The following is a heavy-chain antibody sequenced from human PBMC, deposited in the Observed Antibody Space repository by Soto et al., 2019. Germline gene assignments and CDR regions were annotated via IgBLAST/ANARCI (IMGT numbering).Heavy chain of an antibody. Sequence: QVQLVQSGAAVKKPGSSVKVSCKASGGTFNNNGVTWVRQAPGQGLEWIGGLIPIFGTASYARTVQGRVRLFADEYTSTAYLGLTSLRSEDTAVYYCAIYRMHFDSSGYSGSLLFDPWGQGTLVSVSP. CDR2: LIPIFGTA. CDR3: AIYRMHFDSSGYSGSLLFDP. V-gene: IGHV1-69*01. CDR1: GGTFNNNG. D-gene: IGHD3-22*01. J-gene: IGHJ5*02.